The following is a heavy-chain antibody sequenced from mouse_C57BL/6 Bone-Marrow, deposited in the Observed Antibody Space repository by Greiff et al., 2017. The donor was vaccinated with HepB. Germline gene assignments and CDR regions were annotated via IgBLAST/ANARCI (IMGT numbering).Heavy chain of an antibody. CDR1: GYTFTSYW. V-gene: IGHV1-72*01. CDR2: IDPNSGGT. CDR3: ARGGSTMDTTHYFDY. J-gene: IGHJ2*01. D-gene: IGHD2-2*01. Sequence: QVQLQQPGAELVKPGASVKLSCTASGYTFTSYWMHWVQQRPGRGLEWIGRIDPNSGGTKYNEKFKSKATLTVDKPSSTAYMQLSSLTSEDSAVYYCARGGSTMDTTHYFDYWGQGTTLTVSS.